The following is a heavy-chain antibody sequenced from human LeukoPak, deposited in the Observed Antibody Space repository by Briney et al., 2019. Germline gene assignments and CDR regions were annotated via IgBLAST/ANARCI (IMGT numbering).Heavy chain of an antibody. CDR1: GFTFNTYA. CDR2: TSYDGSNK. CDR3: ARDQTTDDAFDI. Sequence: GGSLRLSCAASGFTFNTYAMHWDRQAPGQGLEWVAFTSYDGSNKYYADSVKGRFTISRDNSKNTLYLQMNTLRAEDTAVYFCARDQTTDDAFDIWGQGTVVTVSS. V-gene: IGHV3-30-3*01. J-gene: IGHJ3*02. D-gene: IGHD4-17*01.